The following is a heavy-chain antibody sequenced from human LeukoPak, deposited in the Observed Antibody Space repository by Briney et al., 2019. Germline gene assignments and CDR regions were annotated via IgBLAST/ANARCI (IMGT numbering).Heavy chain of an antibody. CDR3: ARMGYCTRATCGGAFDF. Sequence: ASVKVSCKASGYTFTSYAMNWVRQAPGQGLEWMGWINTNAENPEYAQGFTGRFVFSLDTSVSTAYLQINSLKAEDTAIYYCARMGYCTRATCGGAFDFWGQGTLVTVSS. CDR2: INTNAENP. CDR1: GYTFTSYA. J-gene: IGHJ4*02. V-gene: IGHV7-4-1*02. D-gene: IGHD2-8*01.